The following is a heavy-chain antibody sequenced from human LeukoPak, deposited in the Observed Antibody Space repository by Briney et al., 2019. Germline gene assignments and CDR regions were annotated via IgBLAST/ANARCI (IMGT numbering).Heavy chain of an antibody. J-gene: IGHJ6*02. D-gene: IGHD6-13*01. Sequence: GGSLRLSCAASGFTFSSYAMHWVRQAPGKGLEYVSAISSNGGSTYYANSVKGRFTISRDNAKNSLYLQMNSLRAEDTAVYYCAREEAAAPYYYYYGMDVWGQGTTVTVSS. CDR3: AREEAAAPYYYYYGMDV. CDR2: ISSNGGST. V-gene: IGHV3-64*01. CDR1: GFTFSSYA.